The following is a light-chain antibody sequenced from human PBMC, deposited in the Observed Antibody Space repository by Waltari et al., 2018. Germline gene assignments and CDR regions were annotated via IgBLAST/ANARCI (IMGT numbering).Light chain of an antibody. J-gene: IGLJ2*01. Sequence: QDVVTQEPSVTVSAGGTVTLTCGSTTGPVNVTHFPHWFQQKPGQAPKTMIYDVGNKHPWTPARFSASLIGGKAALTLSGAQFEDEADYYCLLSFSGTVVFGGGTRLTVL. CDR2: DVG. CDR1: TGPVNVTHF. V-gene: IGLV7-46*01. CDR3: LLSFSGTVV.